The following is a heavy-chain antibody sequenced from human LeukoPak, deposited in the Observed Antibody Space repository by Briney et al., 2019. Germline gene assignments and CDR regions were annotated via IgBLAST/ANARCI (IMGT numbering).Heavy chain of an antibody. CDR1: GFTFSSYG. CDR3: AKDDYILTGYYYFDY. CDR2: IRYDGSNK. D-gene: IGHD3-9*01. Sequence: SGGSLRLSCAASGFTFSSYGMRWVRPAPGKGLEWVAFIRYDGSNKYYADSVKGRFTISRDNSKNTLYLQMNSLRAEDTAVYYCAKDDYILTGYYYFDYWGQGTLVTVSS. J-gene: IGHJ4*02. V-gene: IGHV3-30*02.